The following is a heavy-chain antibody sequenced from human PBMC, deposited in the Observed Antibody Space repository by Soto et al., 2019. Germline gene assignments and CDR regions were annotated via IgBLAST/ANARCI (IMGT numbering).Heavy chain of an antibody. J-gene: IGHJ4*02. CDR1: GFTFSSYG. CDR2: ISGSGGST. Sequence: GGSLRLSCAASGFTFSSYGMTWVRQAPGKGLEWVSGISGSGGSTYYADSVKGRFTISRDNSKPTLYLQRNSLRAEDTAVYYCAKNFNFLRANDYWGQGTLVTVSS. D-gene: IGHD3-9*01. V-gene: IGHV3-23*01. CDR3: AKNFNFLRANDY.